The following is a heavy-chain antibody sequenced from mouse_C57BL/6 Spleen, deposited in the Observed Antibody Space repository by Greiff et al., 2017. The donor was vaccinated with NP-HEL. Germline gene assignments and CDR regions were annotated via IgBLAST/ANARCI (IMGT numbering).Heavy chain of an antibody. Sequence: VQLQQSGAELARPGASVKLSCKASGYTFTSYGISWVKQRTGQGLEWIGEIYPRSGNTYYNEKFKGKAILTADKSSSTAYMELRSLTSEDSAVSFCEREDDYYGSSTPRYFDVWGTGTTVTVSS. V-gene: IGHV1-81*01. CDR1: GYTFTSYG. CDR2: IYPRSGNT. D-gene: IGHD1-1*01. CDR3: EREDDYYGSSTPRYFDV. J-gene: IGHJ1*03.